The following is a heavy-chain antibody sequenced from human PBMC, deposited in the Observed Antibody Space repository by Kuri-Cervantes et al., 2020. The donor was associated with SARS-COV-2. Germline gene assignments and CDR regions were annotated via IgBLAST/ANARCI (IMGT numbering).Heavy chain of an antibody. V-gene: IGHV3-30*03. Sequence: GGSLRLSCAASGFTFSSYGMHWVRQAPGKGLEWVAVISYDGSNKYYADSVEGRFTISRDNSKNTLYLQMNSLRAEDTAVYYCARGMAQGVINYWGQGTLVTVSS. CDR1: GFTFSSYG. D-gene: IGHD3-10*01. CDR2: ISYDGSNK. CDR3: ARGMAQGVINY. J-gene: IGHJ4*02.